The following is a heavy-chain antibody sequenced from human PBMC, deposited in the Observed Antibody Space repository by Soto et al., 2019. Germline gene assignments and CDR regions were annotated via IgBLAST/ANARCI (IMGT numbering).Heavy chain of an antibody. Sequence: QVQLQESGPGLVKPSETLSLTCAVSGGSLNTYYWTWIRQPPGKGLEWIGYFYYSGLTNYNPSLKSRVTISLNTSKNQVSLKLTSVTAADTAVYFCARGNTHCYYYMDVWGRGTTVTVSS. D-gene: IGHD3-10*01. J-gene: IGHJ6*03. CDR3: ARGNTHCYYYMDV. V-gene: IGHV4-59*08. CDR1: GGSLNTYY. CDR2: FYYSGLT.